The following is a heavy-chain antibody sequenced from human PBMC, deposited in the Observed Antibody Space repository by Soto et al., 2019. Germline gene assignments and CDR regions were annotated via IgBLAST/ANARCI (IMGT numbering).Heavy chain of an antibody. CDR2: IYYSGST. D-gene: IGHD6-19*01. J-gene: IGHJ4*02. V-gene: IGHV4-39*01. CDR1: GGSISSSSYY. Sequence: SETLSLTCTVSGGSISSSSYYWGLIRQPPGKGLEWIGSIYYSGSTYYNPSLKSRVTISVDTSKNQFSLKLSSVTAADTAVYYCARRSVAAYFDYWGQGTLVTVSS. CDR3: ARRSVAAYFDY.